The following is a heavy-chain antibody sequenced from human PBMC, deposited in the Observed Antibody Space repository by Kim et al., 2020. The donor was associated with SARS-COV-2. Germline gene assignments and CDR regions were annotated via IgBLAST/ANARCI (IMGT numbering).Heavy chain of an antibody. Sequence: GGSLRLSCAASGFPFSSNYMSWVRQAPGKGLEWVSVMYSGCITYYADSVKGRFTISRDNSKNTLYLQMNSVGAEDTAVYYCARGREYQLLSEGAFDIWGQGTMVTVSS. V-gene: IGHV3-53*01. D-gene: IGHD2-2*01. CDR1: GFPFSSNY. J-gene: IGHJ3*02. CDR3: ARGREYQLLSEGAFDI. CDR2: MYSGCIT.